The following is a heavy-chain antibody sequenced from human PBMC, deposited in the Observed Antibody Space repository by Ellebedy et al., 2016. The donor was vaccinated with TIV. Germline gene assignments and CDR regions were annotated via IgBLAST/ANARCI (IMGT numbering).Heavy chain of an antibody. V-gene: IGHV3-23*01. Sequence: GESLKISCVASGNRFRSYAMSWVRQVPGKGLEWVSVITGSGSYIYDADSVKGRFTISRDNSKNTVYLQMNSLRAEDTAVYYCAHIEGDYSDFCWGQGTLVTVSS. J-gene: IGHJ4*02. D-gene: IGHD4-11*01. CDR1: GNRFRSYA. CDR3: AHIEGDYSDFC. CDR2: ITGSGSYI.